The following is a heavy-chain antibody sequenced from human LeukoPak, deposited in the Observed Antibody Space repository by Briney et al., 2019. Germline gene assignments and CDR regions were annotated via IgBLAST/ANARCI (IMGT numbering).Heavy chain of an antibody. J-gene: IGHJ4*02. CDR2: MSPDGSDK. D-gene: IGHD2-8*01. Sequence: PGGPLRLSCAASGFSFRDYWMSWVREARGKGLEWVADMSPDGSDKTYVDSVKGRLTISRDNAKQSLYLQMDSLTAEDTAVYYCVTSWCRQQRDYWGQGTLVTVSS. CDR1: GFSFRDYW. V-gene: IGHV3-7*01. CDR3: VTSWCRQQRDY.